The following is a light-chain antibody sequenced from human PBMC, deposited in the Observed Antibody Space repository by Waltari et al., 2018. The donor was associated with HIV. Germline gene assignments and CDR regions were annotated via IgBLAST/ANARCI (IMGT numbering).Light chain of an antibody. J-gene: IGLJ2*01. CDR3: CSYAGNREI. Sequence: QSALTQPASVSGSRGQSITLPCPGTSSDVGRYNLVSWYQQHPGKAPKLMIYEGSKRPSGVSNRFSGSKSGNTASLTISGLQTEDEADYYCCSYAGNREIFGGGTKLTVL. V-gene: IGLV2-23*01. CDR1: SSDVGRYNL. CDR2: EGS.